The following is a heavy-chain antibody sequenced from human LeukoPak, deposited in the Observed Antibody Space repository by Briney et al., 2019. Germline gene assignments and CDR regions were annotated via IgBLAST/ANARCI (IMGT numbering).Heavy chain of an antibody. V-gene: IGHV3-21*01. Sequence: GGSLRLSCTASGVTFSSYSMNWVRQAPGKGLEWVSSISRSSSSIYYADSVKGRFTITRDNAKNSLYLQMNSLRAEDTAVYYCARVSAGTVDYWGQGTLVTVPS. D-gene: IGHD6-13*01. CDR3: ARVSAGTVDY. CDR2: ISRSSSSI. J-gene: IGHJ4*02. CDR1: GVTFSSYS.